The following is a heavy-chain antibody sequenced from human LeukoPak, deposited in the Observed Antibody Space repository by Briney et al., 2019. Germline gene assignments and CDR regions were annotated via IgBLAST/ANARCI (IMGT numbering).Heavy chain of an antibody. CDR2: ISAYNGNT. CDR1: GYTFTSYG. Sequence: ASVKVSCKASGYTFTSYGISWVRQAPGQGLEWMGWISAYNGNTNYAQKLQGRVTMTTDTSTSTAYMELRSLRPDDTAVYYCARDDCSSTSRPFDYWGQGTLVTVSS. D-gene: IGHD2-2*01. V-gene: IGHV1-18*01. CDR3: ARDDCSSTSRPFDY. J-gene: IGHJ4*02.